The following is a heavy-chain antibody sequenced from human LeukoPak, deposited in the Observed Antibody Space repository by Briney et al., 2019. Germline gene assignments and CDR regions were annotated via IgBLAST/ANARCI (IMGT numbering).Heavy chain of an antibody. CDR1: GFTFSSYA. CDR2: ISGSGGST. CDR3: AKDWIAAAGTGVGDAFDI. V-gene: IGHV3-23*01. Sequence: PGGSLRLSCAASGFTFSSYAMSWVRQAPGKGLEWVSAISGSGGSTYYADSVKGRFTISRDNSKNTLYLQMNSLRAEDTAVYYCAKDWIAAAGTGVGDAFDIWGQGTMVTVSS. D-gene: IGHD6-13*01. J-gene: IGHJ3*02.